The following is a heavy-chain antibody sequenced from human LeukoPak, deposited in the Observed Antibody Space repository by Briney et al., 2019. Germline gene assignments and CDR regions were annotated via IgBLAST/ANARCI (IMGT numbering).Heavy chain of an antibody. CDR1: GFTFRDPW. CDR2: MSGSGGST. Sequence: PGGSLRLSCAGSGFTFRDPWMSWVRQAPGKGLEWVSGMSGSGGSTYYADSVKGRFTISRDNSKNTLYLQMTSLRAEDTAVYYCAKNGPKGPLVRYFDYWGQGTLITVSS. V-gene: IGHV3-23*01. D-gene: IGHD2-8*01. CDR3: AKNGPKGPLVRYFDY. J-gene: IGHJ4*02.